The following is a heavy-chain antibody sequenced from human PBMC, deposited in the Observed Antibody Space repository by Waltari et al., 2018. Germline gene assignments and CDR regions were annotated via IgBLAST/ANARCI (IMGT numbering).Heavy chain of an antibody. CDR1: VGSISSSSYY. CDR2: IYYSGST. CDR3: ARDRSSGWGLFDY. J-gene: IGHJ4*02. Sequence: QLQLQESGPGLVKPSETLSLTCTVSVGSISSSSYYWGWIRQPPGKGLEWIGSIYYSGSTYYNPSLKSRVTISVDTSKNQFSLKLSSVTAADTAVYYCARDRSSGWGLFDYWGQGTLVTVSS. D-gene: IGHD6-19*01. V-gene: IGHV4-39*07.